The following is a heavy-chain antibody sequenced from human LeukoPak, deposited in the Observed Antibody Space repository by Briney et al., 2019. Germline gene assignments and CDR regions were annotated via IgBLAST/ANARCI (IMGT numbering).Heavy chain of an antibody. Sequence: GGSLRLSCAASGFTFSSYAMHWVRQAPGKGLEWVAVISYDGSNKYYADSVKGRFTISRDNSKNTLYLQMNSLRAEDTAVYYCARGGGITIFGVVDYWGQGTLVTVSS. CDR2: ISYDGSNK. CDR3: ARGGGITIFGVVDY. J-gene: IGHJ4*02. V-gene: IGHV3-30-3*01. D-gene: IGHD3-3*01. CDR1: GFTFSSYA.